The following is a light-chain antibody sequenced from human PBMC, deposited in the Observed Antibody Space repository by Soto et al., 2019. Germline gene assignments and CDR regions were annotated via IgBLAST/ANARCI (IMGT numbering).Light chain of an antibody. CDR1: QNVNNR. CDR2: GAS. CDR3: QHFNSWPLL. J-gene: IGKJ1*01. Sequence: EIVMTQSPAMLSVSPGERATLSCRASQNVNNRLAWYQQKAGQPPRLLIYGASTRATGIPARFSDSGSGTEFTLTISSLQSEDFAVYYCQHFNSWPLLFGQGTKVDI. V-gene: IGKV3-15*01.